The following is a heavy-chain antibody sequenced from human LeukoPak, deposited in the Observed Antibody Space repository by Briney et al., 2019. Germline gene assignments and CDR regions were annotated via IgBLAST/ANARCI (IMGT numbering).Heavy chain of an antibody. Sequence: GGSLRLSCAASGFTFSSYAMSWVRQAPGKGLEWVSAISGSGGSTYYADSVKGRFTISRDNSKNTLYLQMNSLRAEDTAVYYCAKGGTATNYYGMDVWGQGTTVTASS. CDR1: GFTFSSYA. CDR2: ISGSGGST. V-gene: IGHV3-23*01. J-gene: IGHJ6*02. CDR3: AKGGTATNYYGMDV. D-gene: IGHD5-18*01.